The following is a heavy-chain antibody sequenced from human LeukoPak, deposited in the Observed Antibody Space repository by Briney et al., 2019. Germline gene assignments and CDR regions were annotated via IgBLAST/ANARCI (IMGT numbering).Heavy chain of an antibody. D-gene: IGHD6-6*01. CDR2: ISGSGGST. J-gene: IGHJ4*02. CDR3: AKDSGSSDFDY. CDR1: GFIFSNYA. V-gene: IGHV3-23*01. Sequence: GGSLRLSCAASGFIFSNYAMTWVRQAPGKGLEWVSAISGSGGSTYYADSVKGRFTISRDNSKNTLYLQMNSLRAEDTAVYNCAKDSGSSDFDYWGQGTLVTVSS.